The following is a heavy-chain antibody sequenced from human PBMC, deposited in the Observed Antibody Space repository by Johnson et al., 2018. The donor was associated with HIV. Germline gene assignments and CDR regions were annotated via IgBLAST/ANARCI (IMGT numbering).Heavy chain of an antibody. J-gene: IGHJ3*02. CDR3: APLGDAFDI. V-gene: IGHV3-30*04. D-gene: IGHD7-27*01. CDR2: ISQDGKST. CDR1: GFTFRSYA. Sequence: QVQLVESGGGVVQPGRSLRLSCAASGFTFRSYAMHWVRQAPGKGMEWVAVISQDGKSTDYADSVKGRFTISRDNSKNTLYLQMNSLRAEDTAVYYCAPLGDAFDIWGQGTMVTVSS.